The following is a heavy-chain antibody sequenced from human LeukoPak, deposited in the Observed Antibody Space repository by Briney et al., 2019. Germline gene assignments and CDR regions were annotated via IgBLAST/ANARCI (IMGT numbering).Heavy chain of an antibody. J-gene: IGHJ3*02. CDR3: AKDRRPTYYSDSSGYYFRDAFDM. Sequence: GGSLRLSCAASGFTFSSHAMTWVRQAPGKGLEWVSGMSGGGGSTYYADSVKGRFTISRDNSKNTLYLRMNSLRTEDTAVYYCAKDRRPTYYSDSSGYYFRDAFDMWGQGTMVTVSS. CDR2: MSGGGGST. V-gene: IGHV3-23*01. D-gene: IGHD3-22*01. CDR1: GFTFSSHA.